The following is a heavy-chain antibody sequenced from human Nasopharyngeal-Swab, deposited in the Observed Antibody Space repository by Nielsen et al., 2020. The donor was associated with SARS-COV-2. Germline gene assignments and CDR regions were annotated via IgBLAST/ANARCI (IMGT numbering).Heavy chain of an antibody. Sequence: SVKVSCKASGGTFSSYAISWERQAPGQGLEWMGGIIPIFGTANYAQKFQGRVTITADESTSTAYMELSSLRSEDTAVYYCARFYDYVWGSYPQWTAFDIWGQGTMVTVSS. CDR2: IIPIFGTA. D-gene: IGHD3-16*02. CDR3: ARFYDYVWGSYPQWTAFDI. V-gene: IGHV1-69*13. CDR1: GGTFSSYA. J-gene: IGHJ3*02.